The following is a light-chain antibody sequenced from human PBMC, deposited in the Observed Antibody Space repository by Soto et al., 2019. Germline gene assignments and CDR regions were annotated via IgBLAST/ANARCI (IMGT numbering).Light chain of an antibody. Sequence: QSVLTQPPSASGTPGQRVTISCCGSSSNIGSNYVYWYQQLPGTAPKLLIYRNNQRPSGVPDRFSGSKSGTSASLAISGLGSEDEADYYCAAWDDSLSGWVFGGGTNLTVL. CDR1: SSNIGSNY. CDR2: RNN. CDR3: AAWDDSLSGWV. J-gene: IGLJ3*02. V-gene: IGLV1-47*01.